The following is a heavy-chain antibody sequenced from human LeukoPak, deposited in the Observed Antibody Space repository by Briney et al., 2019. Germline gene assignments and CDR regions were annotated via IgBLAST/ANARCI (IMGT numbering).Heavy chain of an antibody. V-gene: IGHV3-38-3*01. J-gene: IGHJ4*02. Sequence: GGSLRLSCAASRFTVSSNGMSWVRQAPGKGLEWVSSISGGSTYYADSRKGRFTISRDNSKNTLHLQMNSLRAEDTLPDTSCYEVDYWGQGTLVTVSS. CDR1: RFTVSSNG. CDR3: CYEVDY. CDR2: ISGGST. D-gene: IGHD2-2*01.